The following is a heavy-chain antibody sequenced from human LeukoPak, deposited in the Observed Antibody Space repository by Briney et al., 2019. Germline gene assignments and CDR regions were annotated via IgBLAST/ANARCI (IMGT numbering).Heavy chain of an antibody. CDR3: ARQGGDYYGSGSYFDDY. D-gene: IGHD3-10*01. CDR2: ISSSSSYI. CDR1: GFTFSSYS. Sequence: GGSLRLSCAASGFTFSSYSMNWVRQAPGKGLEWVSSISSSSSYIYYANSVKGRFTISRDNAKNSLYLQMNSLRAEDTAVYYCARQGGDYYGSGSYFDDYWGQGTLVTVSS. J-gene: IGHJ4*02. V-gene: IGHV3-21*01.